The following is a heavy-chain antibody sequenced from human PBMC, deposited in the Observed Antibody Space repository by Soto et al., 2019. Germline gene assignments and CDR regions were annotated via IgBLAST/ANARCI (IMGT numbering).Heavy chain of an antibody. D-gene: IGHD1-26*01. V-gene: IGHV6-1*01. CDR1: GDSVSSNSAA. Sequence: SQTLSLTCAISGDSVSSNSAAWNWIRQSPSRGLEWLGRTYYRSKWYNDYAISVKSRITINPDTPKNQVSLQLNSVTPEDTAVYYCAASTSGIYSGFDYWGQGTLVTVSS. J-gene: IGHJ4*02. CDR2: TYYRSKWYN. CDR3: AASTSGIYSGFDY.